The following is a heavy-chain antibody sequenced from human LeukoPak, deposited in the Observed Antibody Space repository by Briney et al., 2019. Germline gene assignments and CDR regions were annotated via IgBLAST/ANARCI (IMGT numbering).Heavy chain of an antibody. CDR2: ISYDGSNK. Sequence: GGSLRLSCAASGFTFSSYAMHWVRQAPGKGLEWVAVISYDGSNKYYADSVKGRFTIPRDNSKNTLYLQMNSLRAEDTAVYYCAREVRGVIMGYFDYWGQGTLVTVSS. CDR3: AREVRGVIMGYFDY. D-gene: IGHD3-10*01. V-gene: IGHV3-30*04. J-gene: IGHJ4*02. CDR1: GFTFSSYA.